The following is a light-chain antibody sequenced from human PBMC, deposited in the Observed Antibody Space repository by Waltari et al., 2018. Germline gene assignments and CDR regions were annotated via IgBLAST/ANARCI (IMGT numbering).Light chain of an antibody. CDR2: DVT. CDR1: SSDVGAYNY. Sequence: QSALTQPPSASGPPGQSVTIPCPGTSSDVGAYNYVPWYQKHPGKAPKLRVYDVTERPSAVPNRFSGSKSGNTAALTVSGLQADDEADYYCSSFAGSDNLGVFGGGTKLTVL. CDR3: SSFAGSDNLGV. J-gene: IGLJ3*02. V-gene: IGLV2-8*01.